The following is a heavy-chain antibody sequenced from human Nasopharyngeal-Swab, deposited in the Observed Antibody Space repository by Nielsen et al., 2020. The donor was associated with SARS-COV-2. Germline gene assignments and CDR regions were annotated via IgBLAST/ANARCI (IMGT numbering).Heavy chain of an antibody. CDR2: IYYSGST. D-gene: IGHD2-2*01. V-gene: IGHV4-59*12. CDR1: GGSISSYY. CDR3: ARERGSTSSHDAFDI. Sequence: GSLRLSCTVSGGSISSYYWSWIRQPPGKGLEWIGYIYYSGSTNYNPSLKSRVTISVDTSKNQFSLKLSSVTAADTAVYYCARERGSTSSHDAFDIWGQGTMVTVSS. J-gene: IGHJ3*02.